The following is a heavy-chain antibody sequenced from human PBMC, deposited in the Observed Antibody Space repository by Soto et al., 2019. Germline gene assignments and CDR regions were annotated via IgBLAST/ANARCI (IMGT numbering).Heavy chain of an antibody. V-gene: IGHV3-23*01. CDR1: GFTVSNYA. CDR2: ISISGTTT. J-gene: IGHJ6*02. Sequence: GGSLRLSCTGSGFTVSNYAMGWVRQVPGKGLEWVSDISISGTTTNYADSVKGRFTISKDNSKNTLYLQMNNLRAEDTAVYYCVKYGGPAARPTYYYGMDVWGQGTTVTVSS. D-gene: IGHD6-6*01. CDR3: VKYGGPAARPTYYYGMDV.